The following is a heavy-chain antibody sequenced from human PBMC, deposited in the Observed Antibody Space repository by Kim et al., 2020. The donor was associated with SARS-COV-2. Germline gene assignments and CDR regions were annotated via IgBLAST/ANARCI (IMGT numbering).Heavy chain of an antibody. CDR2: INHSGST. CDR1: GGSFSGYY. J-gene: IGHJ6*01. CDR3: ARAHPGPLLWVGRNYYGM. D-gene: IGHD3-10*01. Sequence: SETLSLTCAVYGGSFSGYYWSWIRQPPGKGLEWIGEINHSGSTNYNPSLKSRVTISVDTSKNQFSLKLSSVTAADTAVYYCARAHPGPLLWVGRNYYGM. V-gene: IGHV4-34*01.